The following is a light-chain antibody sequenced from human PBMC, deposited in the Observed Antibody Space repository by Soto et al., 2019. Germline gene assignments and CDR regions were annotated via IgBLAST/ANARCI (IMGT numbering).Light chain of an antibody. CDR2: GAS. Sequence: EIVLTQSPGTLSLSPWERATLSCRASQSFNSIYLAWYQQKPGQAPRLLIYGASSRATGIPDRFSGSGSGTDFTLTISRLEPEDFAVYYCQQYNNWPPITFGQGTRLENK. CDR1: QSFNSIY. V-gene: IGKV3-20*01. CDR3: QQYNNWPPIT. J-gene: IGKJ5*01.